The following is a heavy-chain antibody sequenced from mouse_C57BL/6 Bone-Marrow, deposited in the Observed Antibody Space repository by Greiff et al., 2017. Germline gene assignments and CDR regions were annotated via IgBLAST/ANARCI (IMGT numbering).Heavy chain of an antibody. D-gene: IGHD1-1*01. Sequence: VQLQQPGAELVRPGSSVKLSCAASGYTFTSYWMPWVHQTPIQGLEWVGNIDPSGSETHYHQNVKDKATLTVDKSSNTAYMQLSSLTSEDSAFYYCARDYGSRYCYAMDYWGQGTSVTVSS. CDR3: ARDYGSRYCYAMDY. CDR1: GYTFTSYW. J-gene: IGHJ4*01. CDR2: IDPSGSET. V-gene: IGHV1-52*01.